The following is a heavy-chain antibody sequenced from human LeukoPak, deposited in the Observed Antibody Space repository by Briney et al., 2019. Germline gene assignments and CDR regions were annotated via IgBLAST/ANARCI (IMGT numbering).Heavy chain of an antibody. Sequence: GGSLRLSCAASGFTFSSYAMSWVRQAPGKGLEWVSAISGSGANTYYADSLKGRFTISRDNSKNTLYLQMNSLRAEDTAVYYCAEDKRTLSYGYYFDYWGQGTLVTVSS. CDR1: GFTFSSYA. CDR2: ISGSGANT. CDR3: AEDKRTLSYGYYFDY. D-gene: IGHD4-17*01. V-gene: IGHV3-23*01. J-gene: IGHJ4*02.